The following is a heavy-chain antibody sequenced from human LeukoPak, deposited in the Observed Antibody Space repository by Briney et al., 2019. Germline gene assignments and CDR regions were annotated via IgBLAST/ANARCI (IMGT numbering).Heavy chain of an antibody. CDR3: ARDIHYYGSGSYRY. V-gene: IGHV3-48*01. D-gene: IGHD3-10*01. Sequence: PGGSLRLSCAASGFTFSSYSMNWVRQAPGKGLERVSYISSSSSTIYYADSVKGRFTISRDNAKNSLYLQMNSLRAEDTAVYYCARDIHYYGSGSYRYWGQGTLVTVSS. CDR1: GFTFSSYS. J-gene: IGHJ4*02. CDR2: ISSSSSTI.